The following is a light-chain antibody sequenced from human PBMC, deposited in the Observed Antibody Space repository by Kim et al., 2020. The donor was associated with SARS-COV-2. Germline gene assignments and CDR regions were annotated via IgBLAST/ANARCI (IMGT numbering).Light chain of an antibody. V-gene: IGLV3-1*01. CDR1: KVGDKY. Sequence: VSAGQTASITCSGDKVGDKYACWYQQKPGQSPVLVIYQDSKRPSGIPERFSGSNSGNTATLTISGTQAMDEADYYCQAWDSSTVVFGGGTQLTVL. J-gene: IGLJ2*01. CDR3: QAWDSSTVV. CDR2: QDS.